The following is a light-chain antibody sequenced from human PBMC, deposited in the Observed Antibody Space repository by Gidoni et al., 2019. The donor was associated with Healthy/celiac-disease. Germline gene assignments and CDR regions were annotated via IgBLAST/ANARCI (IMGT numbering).Light chain of an antibody. CDR1: QSVSSY. Sequence: EIVLTQSPATLSLSPGERATLSCRASQSVSSYFAWYQQKPGQAPRLLIYDASNRATGIPARFSGSGSGTVFTLTISSLEPEDFAVYYCQQRSNWPPFTFGPGTKVDIK. CDR2: DAS. CDR3: QQRSNWPPFT. J-gene: IGKJ3*01. V-gene: IGKV3-11*01.